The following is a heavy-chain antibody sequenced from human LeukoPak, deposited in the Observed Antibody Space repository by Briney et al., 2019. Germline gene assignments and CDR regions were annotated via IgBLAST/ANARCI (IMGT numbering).Heavy chain of an antibody. V-gene: IGHV3-48*01. D-gene: IGHD3-10*01. J-gene: IGHJ4*02. CDR2: ISSSSSTI. CDR1: GFTFSSYS. Sequence: QPGGSLRLSCAASGFTFSSYSVNWVRQAPGKGLEWVSYISSSSSTIYYADSVKGRFTISRDNAKNSLYLQMNSLRAEDTAVYYCAKDSRTYYYGSGSFSLPKRPLGYFDDWGQGTLVTVSS. CDR3: AKDSRTYYYGSGSFSLPKRPLGYFDD.